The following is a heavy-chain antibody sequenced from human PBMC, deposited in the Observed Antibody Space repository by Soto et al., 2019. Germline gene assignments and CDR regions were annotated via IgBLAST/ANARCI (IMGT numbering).Heavy chain of an antibody. CDR1: GGSISSYY. V-gene: IGHV4-59*01. CDR3: ARAYYYDSSGKPRAYYYYGMDV. D-gene: IGHD3-22*01. Sequence: SETLSLTCTASGGSISSYYWSWLRQPPGKGLEWIGYIYYSGSTNYNPSLKSRVTISVDTSKNQFSLKLSSVTAADTAVYYCARAYYYDSSGKPRAYYYYGMDVWGQGTTVTVSS. CDR2: IYYSGST. J-gene: IGHJ6*02.